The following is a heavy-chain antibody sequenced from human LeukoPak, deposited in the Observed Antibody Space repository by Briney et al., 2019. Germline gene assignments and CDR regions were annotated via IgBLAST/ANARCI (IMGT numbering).Heavy chain of an antibody. D-gene: IGHD6-19*01. Sequence: GGSLRLSCTASGFTFSTYWMHWVRQASGKGLMWVSRVNGDGSSTVYADSVKGRFTISRDNSKNTLYLQMNSLRAEDTAVYYCAKACRGGSGWFCFFDYWGQGTLVTVSS. CDR3: AKACRGGSGWFCFFDY. V-gene: IGHV3-74*01. CDR2: VNGDGSST. CDR1: GFTFSTYW. J-gene: IGHJ4*02.